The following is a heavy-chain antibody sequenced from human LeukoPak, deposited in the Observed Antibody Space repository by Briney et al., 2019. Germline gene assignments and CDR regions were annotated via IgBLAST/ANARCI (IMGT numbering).Heavy chain of an antibody. D-gene: IGHD3-10*01. CDR3: ARQRHSGGSADWFDP. V-gene: IGHV4-39*01. J-gene: IGHJ5*02. CDR2: IYYHGST. CDR1: GGSISSSNYY. Sequence: SETLSLTCTVSGGSISSSNYYWGWIRQPPGKGLEWIGTIYYHGSTYYNPSLKSRVTISVDTSKSQFSLKLTSVTATDTAVYYCARQRHSGGSADWFDPWGQGTLVTVSS.